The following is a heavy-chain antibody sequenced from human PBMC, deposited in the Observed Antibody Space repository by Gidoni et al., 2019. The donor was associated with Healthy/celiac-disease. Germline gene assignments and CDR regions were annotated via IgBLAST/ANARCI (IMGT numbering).Heavy chain of an antibody. CDR1: GFTFSSYS. CDR2: ISSSSSYK. CDR3: ARECPIAVAGTTGYYYYGMDV. Sequence: EVQLVESGGGLVTPGGSLSLSCAASGFTFSSYSMNWVRQAPGKGLEWGSSISSSSSYKYYADSVKGRFTISRDNAKNSLYLQMNSLRAEDTAVYYCARECPIAVAGTTGYYYYGMDVWGQGTTVTVSS. D-gene: IGHD6-19*01. J-gene: IGHJ6*02. V-gene: IGHV3-21*01.